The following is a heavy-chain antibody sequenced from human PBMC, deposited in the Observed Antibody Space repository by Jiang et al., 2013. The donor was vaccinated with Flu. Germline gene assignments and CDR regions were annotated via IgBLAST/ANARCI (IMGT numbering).Heavy chain of an antibody. CDR1: GGSISSYY. J-gene: IGHJ6*03. CDR2: IYYSGST. CDR3: ARGPRDYDFWSGYYPGNYYYYMDV. Sequence: PGLLKPSETLSLTCTVSGGSISSYYWSWIRQPPGKGLEWIGYIYYSGSTNYNPSLKSRVTISVDTSKNQFSLKLSSVTAADTAVYYCARGPRDYDFWSGYYPGNYYYYMDVWGKGTTVTVSS. D-gene: IGHD3-3*01. V-gene: IGHV4-59*01.